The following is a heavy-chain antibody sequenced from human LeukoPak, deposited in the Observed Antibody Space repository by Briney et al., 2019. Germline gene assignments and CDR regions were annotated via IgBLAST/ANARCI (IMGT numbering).Heavy chain of an antibody. Sequence: GGSLRLSCAASGFTFDDYAMHWVRQAPGKGLEWVSSISWNSGRMDYADSVKGRFTISRDNAKNSLYLQMNSLRVEDMALYYCAKDVNYSPSGTFDYWGQGTLVTVSS. CDR2: ISWNSGRM. CDR1: GFTFDDYA. CDR3: AKDVNYSPSGTFDY. V-gene: IGHV3-9*03. D-gene: IGHD3-10*01. J-gene: IGHJ4*02.